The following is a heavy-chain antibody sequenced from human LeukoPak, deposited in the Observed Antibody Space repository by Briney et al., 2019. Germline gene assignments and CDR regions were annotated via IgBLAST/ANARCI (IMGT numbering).Heavy chain of an antibody. CDR2: INPNSGET. J-gene: IGHJ6*02. D-gene: IGHD3-22*01. Sequence: ASVTVSCKPSGYTFTGYYIHWVRQAPGQGPEWMGWINPNSGETSTAHKFQGRVTMTRNTSINTAYMELSRLTSDDTAVYYCAKEVVSMIVGVLYGMDVWGQGTAVTVSS. CDR3: AKEVVSMIVGVLYGMDV. CDR1: GYTFTGYY. V-gene: IGHV1-2*02.